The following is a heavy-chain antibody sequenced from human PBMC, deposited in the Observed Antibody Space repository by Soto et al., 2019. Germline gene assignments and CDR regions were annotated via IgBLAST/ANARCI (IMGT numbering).Heavy chain of an antibody. J-gene: IGHJ6*02. V-gene: IGHV1-3*01. CDR1: GYTFTSYA. CDR3: ARDSGGMDV. CDR2: INAGNGNT. Sequence: QVQLVQSGAEVKKPGASVKISCKTSGYTFTSYALHWVRQAPGQRLEWMGWINAGNGNTKYSQKFQGRVIITRDTSASTAYRELRRLRSEDTAVYYCARDSGGMDVWGQGTTVTVSS.